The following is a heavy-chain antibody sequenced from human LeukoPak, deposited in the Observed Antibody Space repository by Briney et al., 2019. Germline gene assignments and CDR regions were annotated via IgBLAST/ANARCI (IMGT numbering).Heavy chain of an antibody. Sequence: GGSLRLSCAASGFTFDNCPMKWVRQAPGKALEGLTSFNGYGPDTYYADSVKGRFTISRDNSKNTLYLQMTSLRDEDTALYYCAKAGIGVVGYFDYWGQGTLVTVSS. D-gene: IGHD6-19*01. J-gene: IGHJ4*02. CDR1: GFTFDNCP. V-gene: IGHV3-23*01. CDR3: AKAGIGVVGYFDY. CDR2: FNGYGPDT.